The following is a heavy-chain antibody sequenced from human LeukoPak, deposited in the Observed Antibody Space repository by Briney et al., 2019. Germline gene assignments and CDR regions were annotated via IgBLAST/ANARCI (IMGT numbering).Heavy chain of an antibody. Sequence: SETLSLTCTVSDASISRYYWSWIRQPPGKGLEWIGYIYYSGSTNYNPSLKSRVTISVDTSKNQFSLNLSSVTAADTAVYYCARALYSSGWYPPGSVYFDYWGQGTLVTVSS. D-gene: IGHD6-19*01. CDR3: ARALYSSGWYPPGSVYFDY. V-gene: IGHV4-59*01. J-gene: IGHJ4*02. CDR2: IYYSGST. CDR1: DASISRYY.